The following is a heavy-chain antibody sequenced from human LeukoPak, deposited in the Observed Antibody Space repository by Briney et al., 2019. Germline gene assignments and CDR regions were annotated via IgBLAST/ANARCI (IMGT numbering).Heavy chain of an antibody. V-gene: IGHV1-24*01. CDR2: FDPEDGET. J-gene: IGHJ3*02. CDR3: ATDWGYDSSGRDAFDI. CDR1: RYTLTELS. D-gene: IGHD3-22*01. Sequence: ASVKVSCKVSRYTLTELSMHWVRQAPGKGLEWMGGFDPEDGETIYAQKFQGRVTMTEDTSTDTAYMELSSLRSEDTAVYYCATDWGYDSSGRDAFDIWGQGTMVTVSS.